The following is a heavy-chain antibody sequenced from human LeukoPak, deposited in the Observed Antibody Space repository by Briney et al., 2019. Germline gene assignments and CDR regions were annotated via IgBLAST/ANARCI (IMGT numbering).Heavy chain of an antibody. CDR3: ASLVYGDYVQWGPGGY. J-gene: IGHJ4*02. CDR2: IHSDGIIT. D-gene: IGHD4-17*01. V-gene: IGHV3-74*01. CDR1: GFTFSSYW. Sequence: PGGSLRLSCAASGFTFSSYWMHWVRQAPGKGLVWVSRIHSDGIITSYADSVRGRFTISRDNAKNTLYLQMNSLRAEDTAVYYCASLVYGDYVQWGPGGYWGQGTLVTVSS.